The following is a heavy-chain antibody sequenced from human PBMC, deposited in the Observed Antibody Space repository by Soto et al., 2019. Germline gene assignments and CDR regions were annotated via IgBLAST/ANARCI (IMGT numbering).Heavy chain of an antibody. D-gene: IGHD2-8*01. CDR1: GFTFSSYA. J-gene: IGHJ4*02. CDR2: ISGSGGST. Sequence: GGSLRLSCAASGFTFSSYAMSWVRQAPGKGLEWVSAISGSGGSTYYADSVKGRFTISRDNSKNTLYLQMNSLRAEDMAVYYCAKDSLMRVYYHDYWGQGTLVTVSS. V-gene: IGHV3-23*01. CDR3: AKDSLMRVYYHDY.